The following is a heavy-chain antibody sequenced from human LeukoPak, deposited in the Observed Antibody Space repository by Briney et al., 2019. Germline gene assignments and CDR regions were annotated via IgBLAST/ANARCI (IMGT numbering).Heavy chain of an antibody. CDR1: GLTFSSYA. J-gene: IGHJ4*02. V-gene: IGHV3-30-3*01. Sequence: GGSLRLSCAASGLTFSSYAMHWVRQAPGKGLEWVAVISYDGSSKYYLASVKGRFTISRDSSANTLYLQMNSLRAEDTALYYCARDQSAGYSSSGSSSWGRLGDWGQGTLVTVSA. CDR2: ISYDGSSK. D-gene: IGHD6-13*01. CDR3: ARDQSAGYSSSGSSSWGRLGD.